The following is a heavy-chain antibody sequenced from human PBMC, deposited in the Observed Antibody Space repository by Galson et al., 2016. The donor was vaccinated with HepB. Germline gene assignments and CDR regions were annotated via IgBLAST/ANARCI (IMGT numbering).Heavy chain of an antibody. CDR2: ISRNSGRI. V-gene: IGHV3-9*01. CDR1: GFTFDDYA. J-gene: IGHJ4*02. Sequence: SLRLSCAASGFTFDDYAMHWVRQIAGKGPEWVSGISRNSGRIGYADSVKGRFNISRDNAKNSLYLQMNSLRIEDTALYYCAKGLSSGGWLVDYWGQGALVTVSS. D-gene: IGHD6-19*01. CDR3: AKGLSSGGWLVDY.